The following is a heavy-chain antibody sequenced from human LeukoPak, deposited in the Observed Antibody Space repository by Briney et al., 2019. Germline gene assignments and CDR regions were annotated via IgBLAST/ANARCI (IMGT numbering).Heavy chain of an antibody. CDR2: IYYSGST. V-gene: IGHV4-39*02. CDR1: GGSISSSSYY. Sequence: PSETLSLTCTVSGGSISSSSYYWGWIRQPPGKGLEWIGSIYYSGSTYYNPSLKSRVTISVDTSKNQFSLKLSSVTAADTAVYYCARDSHQLYYDILTGYYPFDYWGQGTLVTVSS. D-gene: IGHD3-9*01. J-gene: IGHJ4*02. CDR3: ARDSHQLYYDILTGYYPFDY.